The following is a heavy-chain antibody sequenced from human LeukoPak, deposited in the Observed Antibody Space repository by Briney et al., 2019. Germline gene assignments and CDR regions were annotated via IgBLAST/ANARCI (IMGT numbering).Heavy chain of an antibody. CDR1: GFTFDDYA. V-gene: IGHV3-43*02. CDR2: ISGDGGST. D-gene: IGHD6-13*01. CDR3: AKDIISESTAAEGFDY. J-gene: IGHJ4*02. Sequence: GGSLRLSCAASGFTFDDYAMHWVRQTPGKGLKWVSLISGDGGSTYYADSVKGRFTISRDNSKNSLYLQMNSLTTEDTAFYYCAKDIISESTAAEGFDYWGQGTLVTV.